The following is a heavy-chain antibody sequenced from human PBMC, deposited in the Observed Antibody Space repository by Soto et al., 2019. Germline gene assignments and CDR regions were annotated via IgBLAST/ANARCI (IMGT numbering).Heavy chain of an antibody. Sequence: EVQLVESGGGLVKPGGSLRLSCAASGFTFSSYSMNWVRQAPGKGLEWVSSISSSSSYIYYADSVKGRFTISRDNAKNALYLQMNSLRAEDTAVYYCARGRSSSWSEYFDYWGQGTLVTVSS. CDR1: GFTFSSYS. CDR3: ARGRSSSWSEYFDY. V-gene: IGHV3-21*01. CDR2: ISSSSSYI. J-gene: IGHJ4*02. D-gene: IGHD6-13*01.